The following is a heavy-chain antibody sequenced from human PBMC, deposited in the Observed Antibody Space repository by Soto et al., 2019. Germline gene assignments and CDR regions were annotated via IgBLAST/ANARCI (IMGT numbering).Heavy chain of an antibody. CDR1: GITFRNYG. J-gene: IGHJ4*02. Sequence: QVQLVESGGGVVQPGTSLRLSCVASGITFRNYGMHWVRQAPGQGLEWVAFISYNDGDNKKYVASVKGRFSISRDNSKNTLDLQMDSLRSEDTAGYYCAQDFGGRNRYGDSGYWGQGTLVTVSS. CDR2: ISYNDGDNK. D-gene: IGHD4-17*01. CDR3: AQDFGGRNRYGDSGY. V-gene: IGHV3-30*18.